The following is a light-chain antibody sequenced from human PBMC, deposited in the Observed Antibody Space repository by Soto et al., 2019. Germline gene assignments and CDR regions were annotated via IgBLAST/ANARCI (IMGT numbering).Light chain of an antibody. CDR3: IQFAHFPQT. J-gene: IGKJ1*01. Sequence: DVVLTQTPLSSPVTLGQPASIACRSSQSLLYSDGNTYLSWLQQRPGQPPRLLIYQISNRFSGVPYRFSGSGAETDLTLKISRVEAEDVAVYYCIQFAHFPQTFGQGTKLEI. CDR1: QSLLYSDGNTY. V-gene: IGKV2-24*01. CDR2: QIS.